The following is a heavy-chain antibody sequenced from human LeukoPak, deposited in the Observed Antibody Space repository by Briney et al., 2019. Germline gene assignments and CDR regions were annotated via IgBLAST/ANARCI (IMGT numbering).Heavy chain of an antibody. CDR2: ISYDGSNK. Sequence: GGSLRLSCAASGFTFSSYEMNWVRQAPGKGLEWVAVISYDGSNKYYADSVKGRFTISRDNSKNTLYLQMNSLRAEDTAVYYCAKAQAYGGFDYWGQGTLVTVSS. V-gene: IGHV3-30*18. CDR3: AKAQAYGGFDY. D-gene: IGHD3-16*01. J-gene: IGHJ4*02. CDR1: GFTFSSYE.